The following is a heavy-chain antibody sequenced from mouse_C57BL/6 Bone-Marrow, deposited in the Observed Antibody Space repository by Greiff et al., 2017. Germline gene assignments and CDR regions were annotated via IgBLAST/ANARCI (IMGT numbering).Heavy chain of an antibody. Sequence: EVHLVESGGDLVKPGGSLKLSCAASGFTFSSSGMSWVRQSPDKSLEWVATISSGGGYTYYPGSVKGRFTISRDNAKNTLYMQLSSLKSEDTAMYYCARQNYNSHYWGQGTTLTVSA. D-gene: IGHD1-3*01. CDR2: ISSGGGYT. J-gene: IGHJ2*01. V-gene: IGHV5-6*01. CDR3: ARQNYNSHY. CDR1: GFTFSSSG.